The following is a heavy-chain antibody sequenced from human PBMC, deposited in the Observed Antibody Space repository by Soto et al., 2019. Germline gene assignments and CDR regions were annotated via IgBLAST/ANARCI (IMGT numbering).Heavy chain of an antibody. CDR3: ARHGSGDYFWLDP. J-gene: IGHJ5*02. D-gene: IGHD4-17*01. V-gene: IGHV3-74*01. Sequence: EVQLVESGGGLVQPGGSLRLSCAASGFTFSNFWMHWVRQAPGKGLVWVSRASPDGSTTSYADSVKGRFTISRDNAKNTLSIQMNSLRAEDTAVYYCARHGSGDYFWLDPWGQGTLVTVSS. CDR1: GFTFSNFW. CDR2: ASPDGSTT.